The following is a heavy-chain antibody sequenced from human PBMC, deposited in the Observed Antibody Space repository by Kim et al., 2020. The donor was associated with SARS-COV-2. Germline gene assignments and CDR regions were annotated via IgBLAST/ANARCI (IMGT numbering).Heavy chain of an antibody. J-gene: IGHJ4*02. Sequence: GGSLRLSCAASGFIFSTYGMLWVRQAPGKGLEWVAVISYDGSYTYYADSVKGRFTISRDNSKNTVFLQMNSLRAEDTAVYYCAKDHDGIGYYSEDWGQGTLVTVSS. CDR3: AKDHDGIGYYSED. V-gene: IGHV3-30*18. CDR2: ISYDGSYT. CDR1: GFIFSTYG. D-gene: IGHD3-22*01.